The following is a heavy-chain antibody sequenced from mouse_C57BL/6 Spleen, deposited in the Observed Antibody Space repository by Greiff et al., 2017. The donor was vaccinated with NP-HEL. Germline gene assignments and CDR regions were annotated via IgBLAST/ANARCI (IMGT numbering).Heavy chain of an antibody. Sequence: VQLQQSGPELVKPGASVKMSCKASGYTFTDYNMHWVKQSHGKSLEWIGYINPNNGGTSYNQKFKGKGTLTVNKSASAAYMELRSLTSEDSAVDYCTRAPMVTSYFDYWGQGTTLTVSS. V-gene: IGHV1-22*01. D-gene: IGHD2-13*01. CDR1: GYTFTDYN. CDR3: TRAPMVTSYFDY. J-gene: IGHJ2*01. CDR2: INPNNGGT.